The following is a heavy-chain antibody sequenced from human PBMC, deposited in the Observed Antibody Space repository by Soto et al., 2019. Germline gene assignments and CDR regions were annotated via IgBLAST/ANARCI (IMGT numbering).Heavy chain of an antibody. CDR2: IIPIFGTA. CDR1: GGTFSSYA. CDR3: ARGSGSYSLSYYYYGMDV. Sequence: ASVKVSCKASGGTFSSYAISWVRQAPGQGLEWMGGIIPIFGTANYAQKFQGRVTITADESTSTAYMELSSLRSEDTAVYYCARGSGSYSLSYYYYGMDVWGRGTTVTVSS. D-gene: IGHD1-26*01. V-gene: IGHV1-69*13. J-gene: IGHJ6*02.